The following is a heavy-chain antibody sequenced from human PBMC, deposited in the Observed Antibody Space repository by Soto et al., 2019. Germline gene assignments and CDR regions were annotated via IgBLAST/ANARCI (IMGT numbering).Heavy chain of an antibody. D-gene: IGHD6-6*01. J-gene: IGHJ6*02. Sequence: GASLKISCKGSGYSFTSYWIGWVRQMPGKGLEWMGIIYPGDSDTRYSPSFQGQVTISADKSISTAYLQWSSLKASDTAMYYCARFKSSSSAGDYYYYGMDVWGQGTTVTVSS. CDR2: IYPGDSDT. CDR1: GYSFTSYW. CDR3: ARFKSSSSAGDYYYYGMDV. V-gene: IGHV5-51*01.